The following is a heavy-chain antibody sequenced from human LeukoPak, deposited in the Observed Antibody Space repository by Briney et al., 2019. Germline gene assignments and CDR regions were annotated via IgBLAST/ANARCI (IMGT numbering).Heavy chain of an antibody. J-gene: IGHJ4*02. CDR2: ISSSGSTI. Sequence: GGSLRLSCAASGFTVSTNYMIWVRQAPGKGLEWVSYISSSGSTIYYADPVKGRFTISRDNSKNTLYLQMNSLRAEDTAVYYCARITVATSYGGDYWGQGTLVTVSS. CDR1: GFTVSTNY. D-gene: IGHD4-17*01. V-gene: IGHV3-11*01. CDR3: ARITVATSYGGDY.